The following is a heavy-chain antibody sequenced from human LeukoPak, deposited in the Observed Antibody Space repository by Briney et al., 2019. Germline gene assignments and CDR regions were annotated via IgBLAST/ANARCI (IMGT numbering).Heavy chain of an antibody. Sequence: ASVKVSCKASGYTFTSYGISWVRQAPGQGLERMGWISAYNGNTNYAQKLQGRVTMTTDTSTSTAYMELRSLRSDDTAVYYCARDQSIHIVGATNFDYWGQGTLVTVSS. J-gene: IGHJ4*02. CDR3: ARDQSIHIVGATNFDY. CDR2: ISAYNGNT. D-gene: IGHD1-26*01. V-gene: IGHV1-18*01. CDR1: GYTFTSYG.